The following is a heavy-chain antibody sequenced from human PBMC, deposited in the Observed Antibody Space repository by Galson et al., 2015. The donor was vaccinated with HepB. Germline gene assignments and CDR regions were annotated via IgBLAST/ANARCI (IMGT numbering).Heavy chain of an antibody. CDR1: GFTFSGDA. CDR2: ISNDGSNK. V-gene: IGHV3-30-3*01. J-gene: IGHJ6*02. D-gene: IGHD6-13*01. CDR3: ARVLGAAAATGDYYGMDV. Sequence: SLRLSCAASGFTFSGDAMHWVRQAPGTGLEWLAVISNDGSNKYYADSVKGRFTISRDNSKNTLYLQMNTLRAEDTAVYYCARVLGAAAATGDYYGMDVWGQGTTVTVSS.